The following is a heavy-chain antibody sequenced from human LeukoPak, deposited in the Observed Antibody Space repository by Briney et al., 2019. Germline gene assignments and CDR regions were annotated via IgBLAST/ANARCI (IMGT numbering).Heavy chain of an antibody. CDR3: AGIIMVFDAFDI. CDR2: ISSGGSTI. CDR1: GFTFSTYE. D-gene: IGHD2-8*01. Sequence: AGGSLRLSCAASGFTFSTYEMNWVRQAPGKGLEWVSYISSGGSTIYYADSVEGRFTISRDNAKNSLYLQMNSLRAEDTAVYYCAGIIMVFDAFDIWGQGTMVTVSS. V-gene: IGHV3-48*03. J-gene: IGHJ3*02.